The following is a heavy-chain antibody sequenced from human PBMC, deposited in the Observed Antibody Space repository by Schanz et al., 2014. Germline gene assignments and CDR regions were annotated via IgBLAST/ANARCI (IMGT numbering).Heavy chain of an antibody. J-gene: IGHJ5*02. V-gene: IGHV3-7*01. Sequence: EVQLVESGGGLVKPGGSLRLSCATSGLTFTSAWMSWVRQAPGKGLEWVANIKKDGSEKYYVDSVKGRFTISRDNAKNSLFLQMNSLRPEDTAVYYCARGRVLESWGQGTLVNVSS. D-gene: IGHD1-1*01. CDR1: GLTFTSAW. CDR2: IKKDGSEK. CDR3: ARGRVLES.